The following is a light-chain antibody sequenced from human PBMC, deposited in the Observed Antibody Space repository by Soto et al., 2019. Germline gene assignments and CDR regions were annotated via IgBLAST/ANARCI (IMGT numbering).Light chain of an antibody. CDR1: QIISSY. CDR3: QQSYSKPLVT. CDR2: GAS. J-gene: IGKJ5*01. V-gene: IGKV1-39*01. Sequence: DIQMTQSPSSLSASVGDRVTITCLASQIISSYLNWYQQKPGKAPRLLIYGASSLQSRVPSRFSGIGSGTDFTLTISSLQPEDFATYYCQQSYSKPLVTFGQGTRLEIK.